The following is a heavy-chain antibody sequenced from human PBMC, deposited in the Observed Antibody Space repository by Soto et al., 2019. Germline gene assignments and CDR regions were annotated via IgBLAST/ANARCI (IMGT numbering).Heavy chain of an antibody. CDR1: GYTFTSYY. V-gene: IGHV1-46*03. Sequence: QVQLVQSGAEVKKPGASVKVSCKASGYTFTSYYMHWVRQAPGQGLEWMGIINPSGGSTSYAQKFQGRVTMTRDTSTSTVYMELSSLRSEDTAVYYCACSTPSYGMDVWGQGTTVTVSS. CDR2: INPSGGST. D-gene: IGHD2-2*01. CDR3: ACSTPSYGMDV. J-gene: IGHJ6*02.